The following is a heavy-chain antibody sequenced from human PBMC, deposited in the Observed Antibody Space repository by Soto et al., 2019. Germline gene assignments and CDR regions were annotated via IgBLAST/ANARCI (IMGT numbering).Heavy chain of an antibody. D-gene: IGHD3-22*01. V-gene: IGHV3-23*01. CDR1: GFSFNSYA. Sequence: EVQLLESGGGLVQPGGSLRLACAASGFSFNSYAMVWVRQAPGKGLEWVSAISARGGSSSFSDPVKSRFTIVRDNYKNVLYLQKNSLRAEHRAVYYCAGRQYYYDSSGYFDYWGQGDLVPVSS. CDR3: AGRQYYYDSSGYFDY. CDR2: ISARGGSS. J-gene: IGHJ4*02.